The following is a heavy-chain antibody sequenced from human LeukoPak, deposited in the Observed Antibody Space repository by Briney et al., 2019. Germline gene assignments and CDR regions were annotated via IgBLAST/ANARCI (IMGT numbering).Heavy chain of an antibody. Sequence: GGSLRLSCAASGFTFSTYGMHWVRQAPGKGLEWVAVVSYDGSNKYYADSVKGRFTISRDNSKNTVFLQMNSLRAEDTAVYYCAKVPYCSGGSCYGRDYWGQGTLVTVSS. CDR2: VSYDGSNK. CDR1: GFTFSTYG. V-gene: IGHV3-30*18. CDR3: AKVPYCSGGSCYGRDY. D-gene: IGHD2-15*01. J-gene: IGHJ4*02.